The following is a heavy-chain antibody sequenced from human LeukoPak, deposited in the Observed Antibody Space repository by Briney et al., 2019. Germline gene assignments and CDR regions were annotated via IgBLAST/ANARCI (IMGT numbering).Heavy chain of an antibody. CDR2: ITGSSDST. CDR3: AKGSSNSRPYYFDY. CDR1: GFTFSNYV. D-gene: IGHD1-1*01. V-gene: IGHV3-23*01. Sequence: GGSLRLSCAASGFTFSNYVMSWVRQAPGKGLECLSAITGSSDSTYYADSVKGRFTSSRDNSKSTLFLQMNSLRAEDTAIYYCAKGSSNSRPYYFDYWGQGTLAPSPQ. J-gene: IGHJ4*02.